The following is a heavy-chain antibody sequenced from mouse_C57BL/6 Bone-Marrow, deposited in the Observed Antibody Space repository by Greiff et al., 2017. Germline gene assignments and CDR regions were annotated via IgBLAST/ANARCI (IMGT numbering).Heavy chain of an antibody. CDR1: GFTFSSYA. CDR3: ARVPMDY. CDR2: ISDGGSYT. J-gene: IGHJ4*01. Sequence: EVQVVESGGGLVKPGGSLKLSCAASGFTFSSYAMSWVRQTPEKRLEWVATISDGGSYTYYPDNVKGRFTISRDNAKNNLYLQMSHLQSEDTAMYYCARVPMDYWGQGTSVTVSS. V-gene: IGHV5-4*01.